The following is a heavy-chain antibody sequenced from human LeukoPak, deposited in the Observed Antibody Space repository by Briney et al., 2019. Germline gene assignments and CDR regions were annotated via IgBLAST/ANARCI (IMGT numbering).Heavy chain of an antibody. CDR1: GYSSTTYW. CDR3: ARRHVYNYFFDY. Sequence: KDCESLKISCKGSGYSSTTYWIAWVRQMPGKGLELMGIIYPGDSETRYSASFQGQVTISADKSISTAYLQWSSLKASDTAMYYCARRHVYNYFFDYWGQGTMVTVSS. V-gene: IGHV5-51*01. D-gene: IGHD5-24*01. J-gene: IGHJ4*02. CDR2: IYPGDSET.